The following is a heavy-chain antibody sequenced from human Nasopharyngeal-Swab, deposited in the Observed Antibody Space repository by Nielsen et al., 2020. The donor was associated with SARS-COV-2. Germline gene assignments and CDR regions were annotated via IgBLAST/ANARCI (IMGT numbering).Heavy chain of an antibody. CDR1: GFTFSDYY. D-gene: IGHD2-21*01. J-gene: IGHJ5*02. CDR2: ISSSGSTI. Sequence: GGSLRLSCAASGFTFSDYYMSWIRQAPGKGLEWVSYISSSGSTIYYADSVKGRFTISRDNAKNSLYLQMNSLRAEDTAVYYCARDAGQPGAYCGGDCWNWFDPWGQGTLVTVSS. V-gene: IGHV3-11*04. CDR3: ARDAGQPGAYCGGDCWNWFDP.